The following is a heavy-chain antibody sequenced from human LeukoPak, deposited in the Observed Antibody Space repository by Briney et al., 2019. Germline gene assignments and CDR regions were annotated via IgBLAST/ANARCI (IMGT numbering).Heavy chain of an antibody. Sequence: PGGSLRLSCAASGFTFSSYAMSWVRQAPGKGLEWVSAISGSGGSTYYADSVKGRFTISRDNSRNTLYLQMNSLRAEDTAVYYCAKSPIAARPTTAGYWGQGTLVTVSS. CDR1: GFTFSSYA. D-gene: IGHD6-6*01. V-gene: IGHV3-23*01. CDR3: AKSPIAARPTTAGY. CDR2: ISGSGGST. J-gene: IGHJ4*02.